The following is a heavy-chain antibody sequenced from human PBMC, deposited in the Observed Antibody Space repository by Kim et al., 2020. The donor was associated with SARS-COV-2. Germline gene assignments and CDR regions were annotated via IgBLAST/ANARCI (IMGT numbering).Heavy chain of an antibody. D-gene: IGHD5-12*01. Sequence: GGSLRLSCAASGFTFSSYSMNWVRQAPGKGLEWVSSISSSSSYIYYADSVKGRFTISRDNAKNSLYLQMNSLRAEDTAVYYCARDMAGYKTLSGYWGQGTLVTVSS. CDR1: GFTFSSYS. CDR3: ARDMAGYKTLSGY. J-gene: IGHJ4*02. CDR2: ISSSSSYI. V-gene: IGHV3-21*01.